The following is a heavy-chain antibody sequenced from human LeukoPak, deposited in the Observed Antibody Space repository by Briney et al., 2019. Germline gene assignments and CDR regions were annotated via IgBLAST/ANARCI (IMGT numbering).Heavy chain of an antibody. D-gene: IGHD5-18*01. J-gene: IGHJ5*02. CDR2: INDRNGDT. V-gene: IGHV1-18*01. CDR3: AGFGYTYGSWFDP. Sequence: ASVKVSCKASGYIFTSYGISWVRQAPGQGLEWLGWINDRNGDTNFAQKVQGRVTMTTDTSTNTAYLEVRSLRSDDTAIYYCAGFGYTYGSWFDPWGQGTLVTVSS. CDR1: GYIFTSYG.